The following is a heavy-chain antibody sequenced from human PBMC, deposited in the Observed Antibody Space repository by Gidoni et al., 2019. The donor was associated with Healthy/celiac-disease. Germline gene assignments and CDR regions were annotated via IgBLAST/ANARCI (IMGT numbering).Heavy chain of an antibody. CDR3: ARDWSYYDILTGPYYYYGMDV. Sequence: EVQLVESGGGLVKPGGSLRLSCAASGFTFSSYSMNWVRQAPGKGLEWVSYISSSSSTIYYSDAVMGRCSISTDNDKNSLYLQMNSRRAEDTAVYYCARDWSYYDILTGPYYYYGMDVWGQGTTVTVSS. V-gene: IGHV3-48*01. CDR2: ISSSSSTI. CDR1: GFTFSSYS. D-gene: IGHD3-9*01. J-gene: IGHJ6*02.